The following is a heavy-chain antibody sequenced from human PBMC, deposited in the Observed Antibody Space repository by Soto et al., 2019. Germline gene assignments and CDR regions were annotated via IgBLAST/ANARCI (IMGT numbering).Heavy chain of an antibody. J-gene: IGHJ4*02. V-gene: IGHV4-61*01. CDR3: VRFQYSGPWLGIDY. CDR1: GDSVSSGSSY. D-gene: IGHD1-26*01. CDR2: FYYGGST. Sequence: SETLSLTCTVSGDSVSSGSSYWHWIRQPPEKGLEWIGYFYYGGSTNYNPSLKSRLTISGDTSKNQFSLKVSPVTAADTAVYYCVRFQYSGPWLGIDYWGQGTLVTVSS.